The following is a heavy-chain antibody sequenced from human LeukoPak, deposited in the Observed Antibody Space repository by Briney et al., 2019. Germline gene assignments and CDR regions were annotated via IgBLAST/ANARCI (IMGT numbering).Heavy chain of an antibody. CDR1: GGSISSYY. J-gene: IGHJ5*02. V-gene: IGHV4-59*01. Sequence: PSETLSLTCTVSGGSISSYYWSWIRQPPGKGLEWIGYIFYSGSTNYNPSLKSRVTISVDTSENQSPLKLSSVTAADTAVYYCARVFSYPLRAPFDPWGQGTLVTVSS. CDR2: IFYSGST. D-gene: IGHD3-3*01. CDR3: ARVFSYPLRAPFDP.